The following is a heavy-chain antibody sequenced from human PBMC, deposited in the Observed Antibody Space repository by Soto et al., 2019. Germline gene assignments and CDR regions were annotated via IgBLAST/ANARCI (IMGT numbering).Heavy chain of an antibody. V-gene: IGHV3-23*01. CDR3: AHPRGYGVFDAYDI. D-gene: IGHD4-17*01. J-gene: IGHJ3*02. CDR2: ISAGGGST. CDR1: GFTFSTYA. Sequence: GGSLRLSYAASGFTFSTYAMSWVRQAPGKGLEWASAISAGGGSTYYADSVKGRFTISRDNFINTLYLQMNSLRTEDTAVYYCAHPRGYGVFDAYDIWGQGAMVTVSS.